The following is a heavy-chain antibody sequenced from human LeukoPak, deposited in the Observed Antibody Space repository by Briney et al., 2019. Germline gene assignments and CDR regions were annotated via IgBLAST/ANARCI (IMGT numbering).Heavy chain of an antibody. V-gene: IGHV4-59*08. CDR2: IYYSGST. J-gene: IGHJ3*02. CDR3: ARHYPRDAFDI. Sequence: SETLSLTCTVSGGSISSYYWSWIRQPPGKGLEWIGYIYYSGSTNYNPSLKSRVTISVDTSKNQFSLMLSSVTAADTAVYYCARHYPRDAFDIWGQGTMVTVSS. CDR1: GGSISSYY.